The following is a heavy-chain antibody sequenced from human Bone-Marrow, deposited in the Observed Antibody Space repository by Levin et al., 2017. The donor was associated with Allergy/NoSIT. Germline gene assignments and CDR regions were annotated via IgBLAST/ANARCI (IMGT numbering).Heavy chain of an antibody. D-gene: IGHD5-24*01. CDR3: TRGANRDGG. CDR2: IYSSGRT. J-gene: IGHJ4*02. CDR1: GVTVSNNY. Sequence: SCAASGVTVSNNYMNWVRQAPEKGLEWVSLIYSSGRTNYADSVKGRFTISRDGSKNMVYLQMNNLRVEDTAVYYCTRGANRDGGWGPGTLVTVSS. V-gene: IGHV3-53*01.